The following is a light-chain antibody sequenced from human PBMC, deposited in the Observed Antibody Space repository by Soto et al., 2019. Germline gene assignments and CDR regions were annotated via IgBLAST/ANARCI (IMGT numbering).Light chain of an antibody. CDR1: SSDIGGYNY. V-gene: IGLV2-14*01. CDR3: SSYTTSSTVA. J-gene: IGLJ2*01. CDR2: EVS. Sequence: QSALTQSASVSGSPGQSITISCTGTSSDIGGYNYVSWHQQHPDKAPKLMIFEVSNRPSGVSNRFSGSKSGNTASLTISGLLPEDEADYYCSSYTTSSTVAFGGGTKLTVL.